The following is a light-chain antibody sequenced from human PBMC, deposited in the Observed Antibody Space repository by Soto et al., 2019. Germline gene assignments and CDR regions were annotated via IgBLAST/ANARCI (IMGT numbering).Light chain of an antibody. CDR3: QQYNTWHPKMA. V-gene: IGKV3-15*01. J-gene: IGKJ1*01. CDR1: QSVSSE. Sequence: VVTQSPATLSVFPGETATLSCRTSQSVSSELAWYQQRHGQAPRLLIYGASTRATGIPARFRGSGSGTEFRLTISSLQSEDFATYYCQQYNTWHPKMAFGRGTKVEIK. CDR2: GAS.